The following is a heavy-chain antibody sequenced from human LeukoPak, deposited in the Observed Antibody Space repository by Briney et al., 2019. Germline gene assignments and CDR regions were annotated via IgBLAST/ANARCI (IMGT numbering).Heavy chain of an antibody. J-gene: IGHJ5*02. CDR1: GYTFTGYY. V-gene: IGHV1-2*02. D-gene: IGHD3-9*01. Sequence: ASVKVSCKASGYTFTGYYMHWVRQAPGQGLEWMGWINPNSGGTNYAQKFQGRVTMTRDTSISTAYMELSRLRSDDTAVYYCARDRYPYYDILTGYYRQHNWFDPWGQGTLVTVSS. CDR3: ARDRYPYYDILTGYYRQHNWFDP. CDR2: INPNSGGT.